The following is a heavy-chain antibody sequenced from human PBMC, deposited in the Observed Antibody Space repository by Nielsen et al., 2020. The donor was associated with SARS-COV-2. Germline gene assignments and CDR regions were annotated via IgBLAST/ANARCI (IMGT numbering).Heavy chain of an antibody. J-gene: IGHJ3*02. Sequence: SETLSLTCTVSGGSISSSSYYWSWIRQPPGKGLEWIGEINHSGSTNYNPSLKSRVTISVDTSKNQFSLKLSSVTAADTAVYYCARIRGSYDAFDIWGQGTMVTVSS. CDR2: INHSGST. D-gene: IGHD1-26*01. CDR3: ARIRGSYDAFDI. CDR1: GGSISSSSYY. V-gene: IGHV4-39*01.